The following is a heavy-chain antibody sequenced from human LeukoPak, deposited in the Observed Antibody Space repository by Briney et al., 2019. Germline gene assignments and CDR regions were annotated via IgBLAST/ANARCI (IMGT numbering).Heavy chain of an antibody. CDR3: ASIQDCSSTSCYPKFDH. CDR2: IYYSGST. CDR1: GGSIISSSYY. D-gene: IGHD2-2*01. J-gene: IGHJ4*02. V-gene: IGHV4-39*01. Sequence: PSETLSLTCTVSGGSIISSSYYWGWIRQPPGKGLEWIGSIYYSGSTYCNPSLKSRVTISVDTSKNQFSLKLSSVTAADTAVYYCASIQDCSSTSCYPKFDHWGQGTLVTVSS.